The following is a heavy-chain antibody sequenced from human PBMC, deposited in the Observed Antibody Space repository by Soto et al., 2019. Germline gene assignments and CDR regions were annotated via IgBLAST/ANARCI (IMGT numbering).Heavy chain of an antibody. Sequence: QVQLVESGGGVVQPGRSLRLSCAASGFTFSSYAMHWVRQAPGKGLEWVAVISYDGSNKYYADSVKGRFTISRDNSKSTLYLQMNSLRGDDTAVYYCVGNAYGPNSFDYWGQGTLVTVSS. CDR1: GFTFSSYA. V-gene: IGHV3-30-3*01. CDR2: ISYDGSNK. D-gene: IGHD3-10*01. J-gene: IGHJ4*02. CDR3: VGNAYGPNSFDY.